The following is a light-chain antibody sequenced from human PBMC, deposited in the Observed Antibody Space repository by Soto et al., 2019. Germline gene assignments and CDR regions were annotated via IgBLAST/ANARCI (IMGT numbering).Light chain of an antibody. CDR3: MQGTHWPPT. J-gene: IGKJ1*01. V-gene: IGKV2-30*01. Sequence: DVVMTQSPLSLPVTLGQSASISCRSSQSVVYSDGIAYLSWFQQRPGQSPRRLIYKASNRDSGGPDRFSGSGSGTYSTLTISRVEAEDVGVYYCMQGTHWPPTFGRGTKVEIK. CDR1: QSVVYSDGIAY. CDR2: KAS.